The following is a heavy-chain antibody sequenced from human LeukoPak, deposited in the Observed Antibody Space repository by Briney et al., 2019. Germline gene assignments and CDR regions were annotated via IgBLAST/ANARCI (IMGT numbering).Heavy chain of an antibody. Sequence: SVKVSCTASGGTFSSYAISWVRQAPGQGLEWMGVIIPIFGTANYAQKFQGRVTITADKSTSTAYMELSSLRSEDTAVYYCARDLSQGRAVAGYFDNWGQGTLVTVSS. D-gene: IGHD6-19*01. V-gene: IGHV1-69*06. CDR2: IIPIFGTA. CDR3: ARDLSQGRAVAGYFDN. CDR1: GGTFSSYA. J-gene: IGHJ4*02.